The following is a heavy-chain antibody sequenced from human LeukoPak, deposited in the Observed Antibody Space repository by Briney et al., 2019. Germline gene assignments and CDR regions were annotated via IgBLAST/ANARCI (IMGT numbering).Heavy chain of an antibody. V-gene: IGHV3-11*04. J-gene: IGHJ4*02. CDR2: IGLRGTTI. CDR1: GFTFSDHH. CDR3: ARDHVVPGLVFDH. Sequence: GGSPRLSCTSSGFTFSDHHMSWIRQAPGKGLEWVSKIGLRGTTIEHAESVKGRFTISRDDAKNSLYLQMSGLRAEDTAIYYCARDHVVPGLVFDHWGQGTLVSVS. D-gene: IGHD2-21*01.